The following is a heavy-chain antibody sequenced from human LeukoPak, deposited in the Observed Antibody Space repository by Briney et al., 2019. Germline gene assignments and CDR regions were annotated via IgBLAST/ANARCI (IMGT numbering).Heavy chain of an antibody. D-gene: IGHD2-2*02. CDR2: INPNSGGT. CDR3: ARVGDIVVVPAAISY. CDR1: GYTFTGYY. Sequence: ASVKVSCKASGYTFTGYYMHWVRQAPGQGLEWMGWINPNSGGTNYEKKCQGRVTMTSYTSISTAYMGLSRLRSDDTAVYYCARVGDIVVVPAAISYWGQGTLVAVSS. V-gene: IGHV1-2*02. J-gene: IGHJ4*02.